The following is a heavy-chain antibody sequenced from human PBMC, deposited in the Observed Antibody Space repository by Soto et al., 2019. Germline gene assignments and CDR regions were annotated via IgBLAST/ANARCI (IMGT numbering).Heavy chain of an antibody. Sequence: SETLSLTCTVSGGSISSGGYYWSWIRQHPGKGLEWIGYIYYSGSTYYNPSLKSRVTISVDTSKNQFSLKLSSVTAADTAVYYCARGAGRSVWFAPWGQGTLVTVSS. D-gene: IGHD6-13*01. J-gene: IGHJ5*02. CDR3: ARGAGRSVWFAP. CDR2: IYYSGST. CDR1: GGSISSGGYY. V-gene: IGHV4-31*03.